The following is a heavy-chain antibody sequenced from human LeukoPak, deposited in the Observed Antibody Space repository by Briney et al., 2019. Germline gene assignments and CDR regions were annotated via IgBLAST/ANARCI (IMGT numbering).Heavy chain of an antibody. CDR1: GGSISSYY. Sequence: SETLSLTCTVSGGSISSYYWSWIRQPPGKGLEWIGYICYSGSTNYNPSLKSRVTMSVDTSKNQFSLKLSSVTAADTAVYYCAREAPDYDILTGSGAFDIWGQGTMVTVSS. CDR3: AREAPDYDILTGSGAFDI. CDR2: ICYSGST. J-gene: IGHJ3*02. D-gene: IGHD3-9*01. V-gene: IGHV4-59*12.